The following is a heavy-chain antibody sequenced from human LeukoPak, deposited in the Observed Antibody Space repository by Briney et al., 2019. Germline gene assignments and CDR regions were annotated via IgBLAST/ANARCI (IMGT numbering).Heavy chain of an antibody. CDR3: ARGSNSLDY. V-gene: IGHV4-4*07. Sequence: TSSETLSLTCTASGGSISSYYLSWIRQPAGKGLEWIGRIYSSGSTNYNPSLKSRVTMSVDTSKNQCSLKLSSVTAADTAVYYCARGSNSLDYWGQGTLVSVSS. J-gene: IGHJ4*02. D-gene: IGHD2/OR15-2a*01. CDR1: GGSISSYY. CDR2: IYSSGST.